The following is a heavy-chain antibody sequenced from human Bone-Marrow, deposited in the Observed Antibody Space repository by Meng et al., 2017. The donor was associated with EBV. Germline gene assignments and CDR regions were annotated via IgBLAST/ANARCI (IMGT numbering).Heavy chain of an antibody. J-gene: IGHJ4*02. Sequence: EVQLVESGGAVVQPGGFLRLSWAASGFSFRSYWMHWVRQGPGKGLVWVARTNENGAITNYADSVKGRFTISRDNAKNTLYLQMNSLRAEDTAVYYCSRDLAGSDDYWGQGTLVTVAS. CDR3: SRDLAGSDDY. CDR1: GFSFRSYW. V-gene: IGHV3-74*01. D-gene: IGHD1-14*01. CDR2: TNENGAIT.